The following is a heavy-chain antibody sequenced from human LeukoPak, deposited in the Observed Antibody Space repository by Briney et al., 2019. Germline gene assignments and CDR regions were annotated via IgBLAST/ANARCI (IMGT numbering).Heavy chain of an antibody. D-gene: IGHD1-7*01. J-gene: IGHJ4*02. Sequence: GGALKPSWEASGFNFCRYEMSWVRPAAGKGLEWDSYIRSSGITIYYADSVKGRFTISRDNAKNSLFPPVKRLKAEDTAVYYLARVGAYNWHYICDYWGQGTLVTVSS. CDR2: IRSSGITI. V-gene: IGHV3-48*03. CDR3: ARVGAYNWHYICDY. CDR1: GFNFCRYE.